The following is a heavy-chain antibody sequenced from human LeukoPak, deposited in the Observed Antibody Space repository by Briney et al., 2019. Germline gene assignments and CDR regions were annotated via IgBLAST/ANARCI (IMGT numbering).Heavy chain of an antibody. Sequence: GGSLRLSCAASGFTFSSYGMHWVRQAPGKGLEWVAVISYDGSSKYYADSVKGRFTISRDNSKNTLYLQMNSLRAEDTAVYYCATLGGGNSYFDYWGQGTLVTASS. CDR2: ISYDGSSK. D-gene: IGHD4-23*01. CDR1: GFTFSSYG. J-gene: IGHJ4*02. CDR3: ATLGGGNSYFDY. V-gene: IGHV3-30*03.